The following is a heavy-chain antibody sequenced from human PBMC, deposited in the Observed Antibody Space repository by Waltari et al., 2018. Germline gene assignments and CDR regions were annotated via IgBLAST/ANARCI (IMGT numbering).Heavy chain of an antibody. J-gene: IGHJ4*02. CDR2: IYSDGSAE. CDR1: GFTFRLHA. D-gene: IGHD1-7*01. V-gene: IGHV3-33*01. Sequence: QVQLVESGGGVVQPGTSLRLSCAASGFTFRLHAMHWVRQAPGKGLEWVAIIYSDGSAEDYADSVKGRFTISRDNSGNTLYLQLNNLRAEDTAVYHCAREDWNYGRIPDSWGQGTLVTVSS. CDR3: AREDWNYGRIPDS.